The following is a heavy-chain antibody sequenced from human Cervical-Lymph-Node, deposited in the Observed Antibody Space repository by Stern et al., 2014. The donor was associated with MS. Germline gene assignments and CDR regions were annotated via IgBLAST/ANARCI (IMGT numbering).Heavy chain of an antibody. Sequence: VQLVESGAEVKKPGASVKVSCKASGYTFTSYYLHWVRQAPGQGLEWMGIINPSGGRTTYAQRFQGRVTMTRDTSTSTVYMELSSLRSEDTAVYYCFRGRSEWFLHPPVPPNDAFDIWGQGTMVTVSS. J-gene: IGHJ3*02. D-gene: IGHD3-3*01. CDR2: INPSGGRT. V-gene: IGHV1-46*03. CDR3: FRGRSEWFLHPPVPPNDAFDI. CDR1: GYTFTSYY.